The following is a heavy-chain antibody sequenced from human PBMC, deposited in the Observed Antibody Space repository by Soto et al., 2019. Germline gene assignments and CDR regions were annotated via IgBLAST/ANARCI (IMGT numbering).Heavy chain of an antibody. CDR2: ISGDSGRT. D-gene: IGHD2-21*02. CDR1: GLTFGNYA. CDR3: AVTPNCGRDCSAASYWYFDI. Sequence: EVQLLVSGGGLVQPGGSVRLSCAASGLTFGNYAMSWVRQAPGKGLEWVSAISGDSGRTYYADSVKGRFTISRDNSKNTLYLQMNTLRAEDTAVYYCAVTPNCGRDCSAASYWYFDIGGRGTLVTVSS. V-gene: IGHV3-23*01. J-gene: IGHJ2*01.